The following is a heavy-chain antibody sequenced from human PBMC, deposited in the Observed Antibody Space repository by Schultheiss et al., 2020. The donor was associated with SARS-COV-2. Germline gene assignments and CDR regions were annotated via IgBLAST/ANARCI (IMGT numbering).Heavy chain of an antibody. D-gene: IGHD6-13*01. J-gene: IGHJ6*02. CDR3: ARGFSSSWYAGMDV. Sequence: SETLSLTCAVYGGSFSGYYWSWIRQPPGKGLEWIGYIYYSGSTNYNPSLKSRVTISVDTSKNQFSLKLSSVTAADTAVYYCARGFSSSWYAGMDVWGQGTTVTVSS. CDR2: IYYSGST. CDR1: GGSFSGYY. V-gene: IGHV4-59*01.